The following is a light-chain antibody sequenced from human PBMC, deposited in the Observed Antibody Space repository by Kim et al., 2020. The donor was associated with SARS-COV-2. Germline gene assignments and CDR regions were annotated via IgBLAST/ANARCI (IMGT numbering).Light chain of an antibody. CDR3: APWDDSRNGRGV. J-gene: IGLJ2*01. CDR1: SSNLGRNT. Sequence: QRGHRSCSGSSSNLGRNTVNWSQQRPGTAPNLLLYCNKQRPSGGPAGFSGSKSGTSASLAVSGLQSEDEADYYCAPWDDSRNGRGVFGGGTQLTVL. V-gene: IGLV1-44*01. CDR2: CNK.